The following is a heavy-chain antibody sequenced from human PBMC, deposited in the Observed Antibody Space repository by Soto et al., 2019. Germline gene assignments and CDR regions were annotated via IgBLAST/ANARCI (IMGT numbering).Heavy chain of an antibody. CDR2: ISSSSSTI. J-gene: IGHJ6*02. Sequence: EVQLVESGGGLVQPGGSLRLSCAASGFTFSSYSMNWVRQAPGKGLEWVSYISSSSSTIYYADSVKGRFTISRDNAKNSLDLQMNSLRDEDTAVYYCARDRIAAAGTVDWYYYYGMDVWGQGTTVTVSS. CDR3: ARDRIAAAGTVDWYYYYGMDV. D-gene: IGHD6-13*01. CDR1: GFTFSSYS. V-gene: IGHV3-48*02.